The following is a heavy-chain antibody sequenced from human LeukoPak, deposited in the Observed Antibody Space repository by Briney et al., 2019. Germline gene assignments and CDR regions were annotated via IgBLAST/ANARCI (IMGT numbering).Heavy chain of an antibody. Sequence: TSETLSLTCTVSGGSISSYYWSWIRQPAGKGLEWIGRIYTSGSTNYNPSLKSRVTMSVDTSKNQFSLKLSSVTAADTAVYYCARFGTPKTYYYDSHLSHDAFDIWGQGTMVTVSS. CDR3: ARFGTPKTYYYDSHLSHDAFDI. V-gene: IGHV4-4*07. CDR1: GGSISSYY. CDR2: IYTSGST. D-gene: IGHD3-22*01. J-gene: IGHJ3*02.